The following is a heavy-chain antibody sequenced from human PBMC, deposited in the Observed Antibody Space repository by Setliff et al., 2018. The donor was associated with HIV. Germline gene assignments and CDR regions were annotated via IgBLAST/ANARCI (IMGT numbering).Heavy chain of an antibody. J-gene: IGHJ4*02. Sequence: SETLSLTCTVSGDSIRGYYWSWIRQPPGKGLEWMGYVFYTGFAAYNPSLKSQLTISVDTSKSQFSLRLTSVTAADTAIYYCARQVSIPGVAITPVDYWGQGALVTVSS. D-gene: IGHD5-12*01. V-gene: IGHV4-59*08. CDR2: VFYTGFA. CDR3: ARQVSIPGVAITPVDY. CDR1: GDSIRGYY.